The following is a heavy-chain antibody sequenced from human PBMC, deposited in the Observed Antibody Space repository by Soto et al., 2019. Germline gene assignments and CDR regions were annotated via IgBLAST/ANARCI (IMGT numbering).Heavy chain of an antibody. D-gene: IGHD2-2*01. J-gene: IGHJ4*02. CDR1: GGSISSGGYS. V-gene: IGHV4-30-2*01. Sequence: SETLSLTCAVSGGSISSGGYSWSWIRQPPGKGLEWIGYMHHSGSTYYNPSLKSRVTISIDRSKNQFSLKLSSVTAADTAVYYCVRVPDYWGQGILVTVSS. CDR2: MHHSGST. CDR3: VRVPDY.